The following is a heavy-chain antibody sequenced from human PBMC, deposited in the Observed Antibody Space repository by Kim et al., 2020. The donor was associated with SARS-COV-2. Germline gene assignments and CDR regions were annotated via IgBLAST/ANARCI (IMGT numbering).Heavy chain of an antibody. J-gene: IGHJ6*02. D-gene: IGHD3-10*01. Sequence: ASVKVSCKVSGYTLTELSMHWVRQAPGKGLEWMGGFDPEDGETIYAQKFQGRVTMTEDTSTDTAYMELSSLRSEDTAVYYCATDRDFMVRGFKYYYYGMDVWGQGTTVTVSS. V-gene: IGHV1-24*01. CDR2: FDPEDGET. CDR3: ATDRDFMVRGFKYYYYGMDV. CDR1: GYTLTELS.